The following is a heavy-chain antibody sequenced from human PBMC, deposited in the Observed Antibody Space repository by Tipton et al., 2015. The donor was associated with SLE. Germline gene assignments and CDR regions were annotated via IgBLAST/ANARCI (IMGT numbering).Heavy chain of an antibody. CDR1: GGSISSYY. Sequence: TLSLTCTVSGGSISSYYWSWIRQPPGKGLEWIGYIYYSGSTNYNPSLKSRVTISVDTSKNQFSLKLSSVTAADTAVYYCARGGPGEREVYWGQGTLVTVSS. CDR3: ARGGPGEREVY. D-gene: IGHD1-26*01. CDR2: IYYSGST. J-gene: IGHJ4*02. V-gene: IGHV4-59*08.